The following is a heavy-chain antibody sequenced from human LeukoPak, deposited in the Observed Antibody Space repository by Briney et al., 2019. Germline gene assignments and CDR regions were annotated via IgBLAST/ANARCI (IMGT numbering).Heavy chain of an antibody. CDR2: MNPQSGDT. J-gene: IGHJ5*02. CDR3: ARVPRRGDQFDP. D-gene: IGHD3-10*01. CDR1: GYTFTSYD. V-gene: IGHV1-8*01. Sequence: ASVKVSCKASGYTFTSYDINWVRQATGQGLEWMGWMNPQSGDTDYAQKFQGRVTMTRSPSITTAYMELTSLTYEDTAVYYCARVPRRGDQFDPWGQGTLVTVSS.